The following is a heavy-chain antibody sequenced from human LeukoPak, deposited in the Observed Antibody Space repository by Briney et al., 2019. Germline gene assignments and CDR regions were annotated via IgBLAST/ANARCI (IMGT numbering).Heavy chain of an antibody. CDR1: GYSFTSYW. J-gene: IGHJ3*02. CDR3: ARLYLGHAFDI. CDR2: IYPRDSDT. V-gene: IGHV5-51*01. D-gene: IGHD2-2*01. Sequence: GESLKISCKGSGYSFTSYWIAWVRQMPGKGLEWMGIIYPRDSDTRYSPSFRGQATISANKSISTAYLQWSSLKASDTSVYYCARLYLGHAFDIWGQGTMVTVSS.